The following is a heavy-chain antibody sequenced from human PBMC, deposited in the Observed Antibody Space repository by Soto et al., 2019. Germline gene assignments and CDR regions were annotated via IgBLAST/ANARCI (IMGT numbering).Heavy chain of an antibody. Sequence: TLSLTCTVSGCSVSSGNYYWSWIRQPPGKGLEWIGYIYYSGSTNYNPSLKSRVTISVDTSKNQFSLKLSSVTAADTAVYYCARRAYSSGWDNWFDPWGQGTLVTVYS. CDR3: ARRAYSSGWDNWFDP. D-gene: IGHD6-19*01. CDR1: GCSVSSGNYY. V-gene: IGHV4-61*01. J-gene: IGHJ5*02. CDR2: IYYSGST.